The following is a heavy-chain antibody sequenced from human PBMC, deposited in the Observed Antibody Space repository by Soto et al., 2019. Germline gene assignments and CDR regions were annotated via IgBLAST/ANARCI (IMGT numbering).Heavy chain of an antibody. CDR2: ISGSGGST. V-gene: IGHV3-23*01. CDR3: AKDGYYDFWSGYYDNWFDP. Sequence: GGSLRLSCAASGFTFSSYAMSWVRQAPGKGLEWVSAISGSGGSTYYADSVKGRFTISRDNSKNTPYLQMNSLRAEDTAVYYCAKDGYYDFWSGYYDNWFDPWGQGTLVTVSS. J-gene: IGHJ5*02. D-gene: IGHD3-3*01. CDR1: GFTFSSYA.